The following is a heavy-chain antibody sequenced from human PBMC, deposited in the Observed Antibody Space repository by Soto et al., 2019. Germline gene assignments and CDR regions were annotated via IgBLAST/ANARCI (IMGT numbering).Heavy chain of an antibody. V-gene: IGHV1-2*02. CDR1: GYTFSAYY. Sequence: ASVKVSCKASGYTFSAYYIHWVRQAPGQGLEWMGWINPNNGGTNYALNFQGRVTMTRDTSISTAYMELTRLTSDDTAVYYCTTFHSATPYLFDFWGQGSLVTVSS. J-gene: IGHJ4*02. D-gene: IGHD4-4*01. CDR2: INPNNGGT. CDR3: TTFHSATPYLFDF.